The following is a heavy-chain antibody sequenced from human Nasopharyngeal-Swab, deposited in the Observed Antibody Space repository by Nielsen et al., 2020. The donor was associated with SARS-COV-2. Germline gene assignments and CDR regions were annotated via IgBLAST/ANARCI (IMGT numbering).Heavy chain of an antibody. Sequence: LSLTCTVSGGSISSGGYYWSWIRQHPGKGLEWIGYIYYSGSTYYNPSLKSRVTISVDTSKNQFSLKLSSVTAADTAVYYCARVSVFYYYYGMDVWGQGTTVTVSS. CDR2: IYYSGST. CDR3: ARVSVFYYYYGMDV. D-gene: IGHD3-3*01. CDR1: GGSISSGGYY. V-gene: IGHV4-31*03. J-gene: IGHJ6*02.